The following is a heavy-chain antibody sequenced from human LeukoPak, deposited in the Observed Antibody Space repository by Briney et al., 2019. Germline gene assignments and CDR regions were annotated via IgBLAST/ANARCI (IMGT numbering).Heavy chain of an antibody. CDR1: GYTFTSYG. D-gene: IGHD4-17*01. Sequence: ASVKVSCKASGYTFTSYGISWVRQAPGQGLEWMGWVSAYNGNTNYAQKLQGRVTMTTDTSTSTAYMELRSLRSDDTAVYYCARDSADNDYGDLDAFDIWGQGTMVTASS. J-gene: IGHJ3*02. V-gene: IGHV1-18*01. CDR3: ARDSADNDYGDLDAFDI. CDR2: VSAYNGNT.